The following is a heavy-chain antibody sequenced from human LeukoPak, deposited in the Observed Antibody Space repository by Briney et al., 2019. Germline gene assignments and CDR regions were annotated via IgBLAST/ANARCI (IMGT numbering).Heavy chain of an antibody. V-gene: IGHV1-24*01. Sequence: GASVKVSCKVSGYTLTELSMHWVRQAPGKGLEWMGGFDPEDGETIYAQKFQGRVTITRDTSASTVYMELSRLRSEDTAVYYCARDWGLIGTTDWGGHENWFDPWGQGTLVTVSS. CDR1: GYTLTELS. CDR3: ARDWGLIGTTDWGGHENWFDP. D-gene: IGHD1-7*01. J-gene: IGHJ5*02. CDR2: FDPEDGET.